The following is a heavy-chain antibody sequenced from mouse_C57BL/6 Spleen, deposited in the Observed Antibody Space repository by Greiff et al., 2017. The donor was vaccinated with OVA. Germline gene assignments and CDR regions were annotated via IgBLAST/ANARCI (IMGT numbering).Heavy chain of an antibody. V-gene: IGHV3-6*01. Sequence: DVKLQESGPGLVKPSQSLSLTCSVTGYSITSGYYWNWIRQFPGNKLEWMGYISYDGSNNYNPSLKNRISITRDTSKNQFFLKLNSVTTEDTATYYCAKIYYDYDDYFDYWGQGTTLTVSS. D-gene: IGHD2-4*01. CDR2: ISYDGSN. J-gene: IGHJ2*01. CDR3: AKIYYDYDDYFDY. CDR1: GYSITSGYY.